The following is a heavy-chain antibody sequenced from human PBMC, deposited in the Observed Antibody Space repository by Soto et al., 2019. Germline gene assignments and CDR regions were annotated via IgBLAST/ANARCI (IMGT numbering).Heavy chain of an antibody. CDR2: INPNNGNT. V-gene: IGHV1-18*01. D-gene: IGHD4-4*01. CDR3: ARLQNNWFDP. CDR1: GYTFTSYG. Sequence: ASVKVSCKASGYTFTSYGISWVRQAPGQGLEWMGWINPNNGNTNYAQKLQGRVTMTTDTSTSTTYMELRSLRYDDTAVYYCARLQNNWFDPWGQGTLVTVSS. J-gene: IGHJ5*02.